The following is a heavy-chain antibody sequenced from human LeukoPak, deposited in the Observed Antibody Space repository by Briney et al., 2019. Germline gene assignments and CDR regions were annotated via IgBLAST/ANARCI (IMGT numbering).Heavy chain of an antibody. Sequence: GGSLRLSCAASGLTFSSYGMSWVRQAPGAGLEWVSNIGASGDKTYYADSVKGRFTISRDNSKNTLYLQMNSLRAEDTAVYYCAKDGAAAGTSNYYYYMDVWGKGTTVTVSS. CDR3: AKDGAAAGTSNYYYYMDV. CDR1: GLTFSSYG. J-gene: IGHJ6*03. V-gene: IGHV3-23*01. D-gene: IGHD6-13*01. CDR2: IGASGDKT.